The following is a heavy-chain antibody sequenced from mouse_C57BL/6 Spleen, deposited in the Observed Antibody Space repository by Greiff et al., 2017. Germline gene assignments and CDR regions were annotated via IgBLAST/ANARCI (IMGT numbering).Heavy chain of an antibody. J-gene: IGHJ4*01. Sequence: VKLVESGAELVKPGASVKISCKASGYAFSSYWMNWVKQRPGKGLEWIGQIYPGDGDTNYNGKFKGKATLTADKSSSTAYMQLSSQTSEDSAVYFCASRHYYAMDYWGQGTSVTVSS. CDR3: ASRHYYAMDY. CDR2: IYPGDGDT. CDR1: GYAFSSYW. V-gene: IGHV1-80*01.